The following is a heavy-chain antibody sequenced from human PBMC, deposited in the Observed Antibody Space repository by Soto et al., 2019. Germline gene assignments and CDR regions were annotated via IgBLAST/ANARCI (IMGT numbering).Heavy chain of an antibody. CDR3: ARRGGVGATTFDY. CDR1: GGSISSSSYY. J-gene: IGHJ4*02. Sequence: QLQLQESGPGLVKPSETLSLTCTVSGGSISSSSYYWGWIRQPPGRGLEWIGNIYYRGSPYSNPSLKSRVTISVDTSKNQFSLKLSSVTAADTAVYYCARRGGVGATTFDYWGQGTLVTVSS. CDR2: IYYRGSP. V-gene: IGHV4-39*01. D-gene: IGHD1-26*01.